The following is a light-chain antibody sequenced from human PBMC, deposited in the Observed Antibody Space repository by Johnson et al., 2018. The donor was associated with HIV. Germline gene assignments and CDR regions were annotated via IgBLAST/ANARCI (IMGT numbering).Light chain of an antibody. CDR3: GTWDISLSVGYV. Sequence: QSVLTQPPSVSAAPGQKVTISCSGSSSNIGNNYVSWYQQLPGTAPKLLICENNKRPSGIPDRFSGSKSGTSATLGITGLQTGDEADYYCGTWDISLSVGYVSGTGTKVTVL. V-gene: IGLV1-51*02. CDR1: SSNIGNNY. J-gene: IGLJ1*01. CDR2: ENN.